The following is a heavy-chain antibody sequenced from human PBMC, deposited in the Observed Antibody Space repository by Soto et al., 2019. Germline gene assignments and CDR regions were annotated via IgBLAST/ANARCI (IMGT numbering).Heavy chain of an antibody. D-gene: IGHD5-12*01. Sequence: QVQLQESGPGLVKPSETLSLTCTVSGGSVSSGSYYWRWIRQPPGKGLEWIGYIYYSGSTNYNPSLKSRVTISVDTSKNQFSLELSAVTAADTAVYYCAAGGYDSYYYGGMDVWGQGTTVTVSS. J-gene: IGHJ6*02. V-gene: IGHV4-61*01. CDR3: AAGGYDSYYYGGMDV. CDR1: GGSVSSGSYY. CDR2: IYYSGST.